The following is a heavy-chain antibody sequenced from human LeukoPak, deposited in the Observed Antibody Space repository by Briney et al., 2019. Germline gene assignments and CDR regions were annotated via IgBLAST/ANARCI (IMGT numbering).Heavy chain of an antibody. CDR1: GFTFSSYA. CDR3: ARVGVGYSYGSDFDY. Sequence: GGSLRLSCAASGFTFSSYAMHWVRQAPGKGLEWVAVISYDGSNKYYADSVKGRFTISRDNSKNTLYLQMNSLRAEDTAVYYCARVGVGYSYGSDFDYWGQGTLVTVSS. D-gene: IGHD5-18*01. CDR2: ISYDGSNK. V-gene: IGHV3-30-3*01. J-gene: IGHJ4*02.